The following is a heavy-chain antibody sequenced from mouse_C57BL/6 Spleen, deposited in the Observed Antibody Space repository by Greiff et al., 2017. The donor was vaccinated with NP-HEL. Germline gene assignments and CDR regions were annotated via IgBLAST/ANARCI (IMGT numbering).Heavy chain of an antibody. CDR2: INPSTGGT. Sequence: EVQLQESGPELVKPGASVKISCKASGYSFTGYYMNWVKQSPEKSLEWIGEINPSTGGTTYNQKFKAKATLPGDKSSSTAYMQLKSLTSEDSAVYYCARGAYYSNSPFAYWGQGTLVTVSA. J-gene: IGHJ3*01. CDR1: GYSFTGYY. V-gene: IGHV1-42*01. CDR3: ARGAYYSNSPFAY. D-gene: IGHD2-5*01.